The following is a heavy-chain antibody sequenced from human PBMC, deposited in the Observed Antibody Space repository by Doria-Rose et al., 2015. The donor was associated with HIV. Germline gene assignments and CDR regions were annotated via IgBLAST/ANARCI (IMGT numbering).Heavy chain of an antibody. CDR1: GVSLSSPGMG. Sequence: QVQLVQSGPVLVKPTETLTLTCTVSGVSLSSPGMGVSWIRQPPGKALEWLAHIFSDDDRSYKSSLKCRLTISRGTSKSQVVLTMTDMDPVDTATYYCARIKSSRWYHKYYFDFWGQGTLVIVSA. J-gene: IGHJ4*02. V-gene: IGHV2-26*01. D-gene: IGHD6-13*01. CDR2: IFSDDDR. CDR3: ARIKSSRWYHKYYFDF.